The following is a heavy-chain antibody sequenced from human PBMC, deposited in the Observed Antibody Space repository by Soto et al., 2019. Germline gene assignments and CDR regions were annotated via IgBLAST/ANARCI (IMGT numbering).Heavy chain of an antibody. J-gene: IGHJ4*02. V-gene: IGHV1-18*01. CDR1: GYTFTSYG. D-gene: IGHD1-1*01. CDR3: ARGRYGDY. Sequence: QVHLVQSGAEVKKPGASVKVSCKASGYTFTSYGITWVRQAPGQGLEWMGWISAHNGNTDYAQKLQGRVIVTRDTSASTAYMELRSRISDDTVEYYCARGRYGDYWGQGALVTVSS. CDR2: ISAHNGNT.